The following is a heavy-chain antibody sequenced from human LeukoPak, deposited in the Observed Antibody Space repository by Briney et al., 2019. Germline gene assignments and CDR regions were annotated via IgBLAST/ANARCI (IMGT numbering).Heavy chain of an antibody. V-gene: IGHV1-8*03. CDR3: ARASRERLLTYYYYYKDV. CDR2: MNPNSGNT. D-gene: IGHD2-15*01. J-gene: IGHJ6*03. Sequence: ASVKVSCKASGYTFTSYDINWVRQATGQGLERMGWMNPNSGNTGYAQKFQGRVTITRNTSISTAYMELSSLRSEDTAVYYCARASRERLLTYYYYYKDVWGKGTTVTVSS. CDR1: GYTFTSYD.